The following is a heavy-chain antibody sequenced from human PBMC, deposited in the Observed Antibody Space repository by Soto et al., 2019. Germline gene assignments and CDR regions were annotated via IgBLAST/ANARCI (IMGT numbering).Heavy chain of an antibody. CDR3: ARWLDKNWFDP. J-gene: IGHJ5*02. CDR1: GGSISSGDYY. Sequence: PSETLSLTCTVSGGSISSGDYYWSWIRQPPGKGLEWIGYIYYSGSTNYNPSLKSRVTISVDTSKNQFSLKLSSVTAADTAVDYCARWLDKNWFDPWGQGTLVTVSS. D-gene: IGHD6-19*01. V-gene: IGHV4-61*08. CDR2: IYYSGST.